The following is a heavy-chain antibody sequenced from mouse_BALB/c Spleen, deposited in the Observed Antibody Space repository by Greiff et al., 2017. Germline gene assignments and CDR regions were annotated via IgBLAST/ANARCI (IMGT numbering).Heavy chain of an antibody. V-gene: IGHV5-4*02. D-gene: IGHD2-14*01. CDR2: ISDGGSYT. CDR1: GFTFSDYY. Sequence: EVQLVESGGGLVKPGGSLKLSCAASGFTFSDYYMYWVRQTPEKRLEWVATISDGGSYTYYPDSVKGRFTISRDNAKNNLYLQMSSLKSEDTAMYYCARGGTGAMDYWGQGTSVTVSS. CDR3: ARGGTGAMDY. J-gene: IGHJ4*01.